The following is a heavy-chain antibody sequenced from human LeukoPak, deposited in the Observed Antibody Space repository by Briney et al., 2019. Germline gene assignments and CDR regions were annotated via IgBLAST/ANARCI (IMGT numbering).Heavy chain of an antibody. V-gene: IGHV5-51*01. D-gene: IGHD6-13*01. J-gene: IGHJ4*02. CDR2: IYPGDSDT. CDR1: GYRFTSYW. Sequence: GESLKISCKGSGYRFTSYWIGWVRQRPGKGLEWMGIIYPGDSDTRYSPSFQGQVTISADKSISTAYLQWSSLKASDTAMYYCARHPGEQQLAADYWGQGTLVTVSS. CDR3: ARHPGEQQLAADY.